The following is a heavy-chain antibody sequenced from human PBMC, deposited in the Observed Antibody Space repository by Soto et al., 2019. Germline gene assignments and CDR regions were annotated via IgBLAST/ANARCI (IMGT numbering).Heavy chain of an antibody. CDR3: AKNSGWFNT. CDR1: GFTFSSYG. V-gene: IGHV3-23*01. CDR2: ISSSGGTT. J-gene: IGHJ5*02. D-gene: IGHD3-10*01. Sequence: PGGSLRLSCAASGFTFSSYGMNWVRQAPGKGLEWVSSISSSGGTTYYADSVKGRFTISRDNSINTVFLQMNSLRADDTALYFCAKNSGWFNTWGQGALVTVSS.